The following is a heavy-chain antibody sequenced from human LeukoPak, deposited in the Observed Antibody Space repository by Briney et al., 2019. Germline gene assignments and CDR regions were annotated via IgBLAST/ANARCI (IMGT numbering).Heavy chain of an antibody. V-gene: IGHV4-59*01. CDR1: GGSFSGYY. Sequence: SETLSLTCAVYGGSFSGYYWSWIRQPPGKGLEWIGYIYYSGSTNYNPSLKSRVTISVDTSKNQFSLKLSSVTAADTAVYYCARGVVVAATDHYYYGMDVWGQGTTVTVSS. CDR3: ARGVVVAATDHYYYGMDV. CDR2: IYYSGST. D-gene: IGHD2-15*01. J-gene: IGHJ6*02.